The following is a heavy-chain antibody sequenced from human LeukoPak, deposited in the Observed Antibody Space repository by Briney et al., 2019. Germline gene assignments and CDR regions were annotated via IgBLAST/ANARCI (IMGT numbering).Heavy chain of an antibody. J-gene: IGHJ4*02. CDR2: ISSSSGTI. V-gene: IGHV3-48*01. D-gene: IGHD1-26*01. CDR1: GFLFRYYN. Sequence: GGPQRLFCAACGFLFRYYNMNGPRQARERAVEWVSHISSSSGTIYYADSVKGRFTISRDNAKNSLYLQMNSLRAEDTAVYYCARVVLVGGDIDNWGQGALVTVSS. CDR3: ARVVLVGGDIDN.